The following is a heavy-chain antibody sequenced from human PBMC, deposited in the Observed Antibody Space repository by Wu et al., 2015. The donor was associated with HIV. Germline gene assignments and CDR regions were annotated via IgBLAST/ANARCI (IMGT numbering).Heavy chain of an antibody. Sequence: QVQLVQSGGEVKRPGASVKVSCKASGYTFINYGIIWVRQVPGQGPEWMGWVSPYNGNTRYGQKFQGRVTMTTETSSTTAYMELRSLRSDDTAVYYCARGAVADVWGKGTTVIVSS. V-gene: IGHV1-18*01. CDR3: ARGAVADV. D-gene: IGHD6-19*01. CDR2: VSPYNGNT. CDR1: GYTFINYG. J-gene: IGHJ6*04.